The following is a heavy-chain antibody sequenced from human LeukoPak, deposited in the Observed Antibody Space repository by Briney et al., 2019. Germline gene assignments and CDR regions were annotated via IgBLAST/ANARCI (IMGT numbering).Heavy chain of an antibody. CDR3: ARVGGYCSSTSCLYYHYYMDV. CDR2: IYYSGST. J-gene: IGHJ6*03. V-gene: IGHV4-59*01. CDR1: GGSISSYY. D-gene: IGHD2-2*01. Sequence: SETLSLTCTVSGGSISSYYWSWIRQPPGKGLEWIGYIYYSGSTNYNPSLKSRVTISVDTSKNQFSLKLSSVTAADTAVYYCARVGGYCSSTSCLYYHYYMDVWGKGTTVTVSS.